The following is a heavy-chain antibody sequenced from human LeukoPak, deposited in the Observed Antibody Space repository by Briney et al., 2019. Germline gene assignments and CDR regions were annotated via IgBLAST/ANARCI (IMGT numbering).Heavy chain of an antibody. D-gene: IGHD3-10*01. CDR2: ISRGGESRGGDSI. CDR3: AKDTYGSGSYYPY. Sequence: GGSLRLSCAASGFTVSDFYMVWIRQAPGKGLECVSYISRGGESRGGDSIYYADSVKGRFTISRDNSKNTLYLQMNSLRAEDTAVYYCAKDTYGSGSYYPYWGQGTLVTVSS. V-gene: IGHV3-11*01. J-gene: IGHJ4*02. CDR1: GFTVSDFY.